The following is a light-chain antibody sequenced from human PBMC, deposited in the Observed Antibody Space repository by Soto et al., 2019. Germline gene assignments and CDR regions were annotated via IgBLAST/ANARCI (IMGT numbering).Light chain of an antibody. Sequence: QSVLTQPASVSGSPGQSITISCSGTSSDVGSYSHVAWYQQSPGKTPKLIIYEVTYRPSGVSHRFSASKSGNTASLTISGLQAGDEADYYCISYTGSSTSYVFGTGTKVTVL. V-gene: IGLV2-14*01. J-gene: IGLJ1*01. CDR2: EVT. CDR1: SSDVGSYSH. CDR3: ISYTGSSTSYV.